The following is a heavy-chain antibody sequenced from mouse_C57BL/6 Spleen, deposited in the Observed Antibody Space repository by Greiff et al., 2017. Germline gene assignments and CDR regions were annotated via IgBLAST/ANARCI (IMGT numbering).Heavy chain of an antibody. Sequence: EVKLVESGGGLVQPGGSLKLSCAASGFTFSDYYMYWVRQTPEKRLEWVAYISNGGGSTYYPDTVKGRFTISRDNAKNTLYLQMSRLKSEDTAMYYCARHGRSGYFDVWGTGTTVTVSS. CDR3: ARHGRSGYFDV. J-gene: IGHJ1*03. V-gene: IGHV5-12*01. CDR1: GFTFSDYY. CDR2: ISNGGGST.